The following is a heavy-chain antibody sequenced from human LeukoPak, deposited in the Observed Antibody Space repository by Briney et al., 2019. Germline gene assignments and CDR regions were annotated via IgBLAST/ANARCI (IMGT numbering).Heavy chain of an antibody. CDR1: DRSFSDYY. D-gene: IGHD6-13*01. CDR3: ARAIAAACTWHTN. V-gene: IGHV4-34*01. J-gene: IGHJ4*02. Sequence: ETDTLTCAVSDRSFSDYYWSWIRDPPPKGLEWIGEINHRGGTNYNPPLKSRATLSVDTSKKQFSLKLTSVTAADTAVYYCARAIAAACTWHTNWGQGTMVTVSS. CDR2: INHRGGT.